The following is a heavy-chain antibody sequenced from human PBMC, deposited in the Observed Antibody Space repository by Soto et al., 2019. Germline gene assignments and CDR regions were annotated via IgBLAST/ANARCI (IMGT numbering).Heavy chain of an antibody. J-gene: IGHJ4*02. Sequence: QVQLQQWGAGLLKPSETLSLTCAVYGGSFSGYYWSWIRQPPGKGLEWIGEINHSGSTNYNPSLKSRVTISGDTSKNQFSLKLSSVTAADTAVYYCARFTRRGGYCSGGSCYFGFDYWGQGTLVTVSS. CDR1: GGSFSGYY. V-gene: IGHV4-34*01. CDR3: ARFTRRGGYCSGGSCYFGFDY. CDR2: INHSGST. D-gene: IGHD2-15*01.